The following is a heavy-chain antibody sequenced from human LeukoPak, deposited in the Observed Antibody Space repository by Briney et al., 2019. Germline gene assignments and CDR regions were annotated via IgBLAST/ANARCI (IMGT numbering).Heavy chain of an antibody. J-gene: IGHJ5*02. CDR3: ARGGIAVAEENWFDP. V-gene: IGHV3-21*01. CDR2: INVITGYI. CDR1: GFSFENYN. D-gene: IGHD6-19*01. Sequence: PGGSLRLSCAASGFSFENYNMNWVRQAPGKGLEWVAYINVITGYIYYADSLKGRFTISRDNAKNSLYLQMNSLRAEDTAVYYCARGGIAVAEENWFDPWGQGTLVTVSS.